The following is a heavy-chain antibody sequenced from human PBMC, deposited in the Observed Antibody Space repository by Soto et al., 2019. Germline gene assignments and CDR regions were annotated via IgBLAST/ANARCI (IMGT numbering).Heavy chain of an antibody. CDR2: ISGSGGST. V-gene: IGHV3-23*01. CDR1: GFTFSSYA. Sequence: GGSLRLSCAASGFTFSSYAMSWVRQAPGKGLEWVSAISGSGGSTYYADSVKGRFTISRDNSKNTLYLQMNSLRAEDTAVYYCAKDLLSKGTSSYYYYYMDVWGKGTTVTVSS. D-gene: IGHD4-4*01. J-gene: IGHJ6*03. CDR3: AKDLLSKGTSSYYYYYMDV.